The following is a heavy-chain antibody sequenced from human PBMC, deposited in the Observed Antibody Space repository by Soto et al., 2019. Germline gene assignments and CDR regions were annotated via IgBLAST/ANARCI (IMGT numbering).Heavy chain of an antibody. CDR2: INYSGST. D-gene: IGHD2-8*02. V-gene: IGHV4-34*01. CDR3: ARVRTGGLNGMDV. CDR1: GGSFSSYY. J-gene: IGHJ6*02. Sequence: SETLSLTCAVHGGSFSSYYWTWFRQPPGKWLEYIGEINYSGSTNNNPSLKSRVTISIDTSKKQFSLRLSSVTAADTAVYYCARVRTGGLNGMDVWGQGXTVTVS.